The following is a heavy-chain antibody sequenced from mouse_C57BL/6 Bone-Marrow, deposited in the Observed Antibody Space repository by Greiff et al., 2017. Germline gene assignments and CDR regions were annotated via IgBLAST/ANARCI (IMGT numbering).Heavy chain of an antibody. CDR2: IWSGGST. CDR1: GFSLTSYG. D-gene: IGHD1-1*01. CDR3: ARLRGYYGRSFDY. Sequence: QVQLQQSGPGLVQPSQSLSITCTVSGFSLTSYGVHWVRQPPGKGLEWLGVIWSGGSTDYNAAFISRLDISKDNSKSQVFFKMNSLKADDSAIYYCARLRGYYGRSFDYWGQGTTLTVSS. V-gene: IGHV2-4*01. J-gene: IGHJ2*01.